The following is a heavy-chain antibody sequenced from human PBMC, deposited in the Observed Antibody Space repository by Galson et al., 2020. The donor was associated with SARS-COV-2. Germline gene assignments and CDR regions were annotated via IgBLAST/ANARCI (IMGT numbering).Heavy chain of an antibody. CDR1: GGSFSGYY. CDR3: TRVGDGYNSGFDY. Sequence: SETLSLTCAVHGGSFSGYYWTWIRQPPGKGLEWIGEINHGGSTNHHPSLKSRVTISVDTSKNQFSLKLSSVTAADTAVYYCTRVGDGYNSGFDYWGQGTRVTVSS. D-gene: IGHD5-12*01. J-gene: IGHJ4*02. CDR2: INHGGST. V-gene: IGHV4-34*01.